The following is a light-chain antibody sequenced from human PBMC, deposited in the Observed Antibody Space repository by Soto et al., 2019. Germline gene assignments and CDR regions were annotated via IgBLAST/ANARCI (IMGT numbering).Light chain of an antibody. CDR1: QSISRTY. CDR2: GAS. V-gene: IGKV3-20*01. J-gene: IGKJ1*01. Sequence: ENVLTQSPGTLSLSPGERATLSCRASQSISRTYLAWYQQKPVQAPRLLIYGASSRATGIPDRFSGSGSGTDFTLTISRLEPEDFAVYYCQQYGSSPWTFGQGTKVDIK. CDR3: QQYGSSPWT.